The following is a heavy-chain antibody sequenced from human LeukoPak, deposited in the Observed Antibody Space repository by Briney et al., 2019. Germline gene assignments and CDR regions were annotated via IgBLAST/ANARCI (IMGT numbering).Heavy chain of an antibody. D-gene: IGHD3-22*01. J-gene: IGHJ4*02. CDR1: GDSISSPY. CDR2: FLYSGNT. CDR3: ARDGGYYGDH. V-gene: IGHV4-59*11. Sequence: SETLSLTCIVSGDSISSPYWSWIRQPPGKGLEWIGYFLYSGNTNYNPSLKSRLSISVDTSKNQFFLKLTSVTAADTAMYYCARDGGYYGDHWGKGILVTVSS.